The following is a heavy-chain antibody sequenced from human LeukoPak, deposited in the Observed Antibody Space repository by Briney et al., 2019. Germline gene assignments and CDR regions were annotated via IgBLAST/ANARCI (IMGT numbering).Heavy chain of an antibody. Sequence: SETLSLTCTVSGGSISSYYWSWIRQPAGKGLEWIGRIYTSGSTNYNPSLKSRVTMSVDTSKNQFSLKLSSVTAADTAVYYCARDDAAGIVGATPGDYWGQGTLVTVSS. CDR2: IYTSGST. D-gene: IGHD1-26*01. CDR1: GGSISSYY. V-gene: IGHV4-4*07. J-gene: IGHJ4*02. CDR3: ARDDAAGIVGATPGDY.